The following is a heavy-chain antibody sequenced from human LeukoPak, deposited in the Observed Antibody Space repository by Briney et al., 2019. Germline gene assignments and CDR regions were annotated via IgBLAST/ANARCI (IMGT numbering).Heavy chain of an antibody. V-gene: IGHV5-51*01. CDR1: GFSFTSYW. CDR3: ARQDGPYYYGMDV. D-gene: IGHD5-24*01. Sequence: GESLKISCQGSGFSFTSYWIGWVRQMPGQGLEWMGIIHPSDSDTRYSPSFQGQVTISADKSISTAYLQWSSLKASDTAMYYCARQDGPYYYGMDVWGQGTTVTVSS. CDR2: IHPSDSDT. J-gene: IGHJ6*02.